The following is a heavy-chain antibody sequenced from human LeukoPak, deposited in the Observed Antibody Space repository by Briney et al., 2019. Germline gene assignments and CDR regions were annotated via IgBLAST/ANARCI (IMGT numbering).Heavy chain of an antibody. CDR2: IKQDGSEK. J-gene: IGHJ4*02. D-gene: IGHD1-1*01. CDR1: GFTFSSYW. V-gene: IGHV3-7*03. CDR3: ARDSPLGTDFDY. Sequence: GGSLRLSCAASGFTFSSYWMSWVRQAPGEGLEWVADIKQDGSEKYYVDSVKGRFTISRDNARNSLYLQMNSLRAEDTAVYYCARDSPLGTDFDYWGQGTLVTVSS.